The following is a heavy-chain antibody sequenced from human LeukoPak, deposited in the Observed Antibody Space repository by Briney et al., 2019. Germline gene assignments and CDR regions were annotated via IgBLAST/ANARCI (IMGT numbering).Heavy chain of an antibody. Sequence: GGSLRLSCAASGFIFSSYWMHWVRQAPGKGLVWVSHINSDGSSTSYADSVKGRFTISRDNAKNTLYLQMNSLRAEDTAVYYCAREFPDYYGSGRKYGMDVWGKGTTVTVSS. CDR2: INSDGSST. V-gene: IGHV3-74*01. D-gene: IGHD3-10*01. J-gene: IGHJ6*04. CDR3: AREFPDYYGSGRKYGMDV. CDR1: GFIFSSYW.